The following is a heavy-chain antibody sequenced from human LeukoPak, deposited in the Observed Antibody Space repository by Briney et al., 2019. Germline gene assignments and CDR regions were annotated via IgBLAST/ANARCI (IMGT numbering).Heavy chain of an antibody. J-gene: IGHJ4*02. CDR3: ARGAMAATPFFDY. Sequence: SETLSLTCPVSGGSISNYYYWTWIRQPPGKGLEWIGYVYYTGSTNFNPSLKSRVTMSLDTSRNQFSLKLTSLTAADTAVYYCARGAMAATPFFDYWGQGTLVTVSS. CDR1: GGSISNYY. D-gene: IGHD2-15*01. V-gene: IGHV4-59*01. CDR2: VYYTGST.